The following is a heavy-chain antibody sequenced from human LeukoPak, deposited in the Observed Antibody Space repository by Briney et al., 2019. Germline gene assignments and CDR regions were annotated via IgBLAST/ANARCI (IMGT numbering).Heavy chain of an antibody. D-gene: IGHD3-22*01. Sequence: PSETLSLTCTVSGGSISSGGYYWSWIRQHPGKGLEWIGYIYYSGSPYYNPSLKSRLTISVDTSKNQFSLQLTSVTAADTAVYYCARAYSYYYRSSGYYAPKYFQHWGQGTLVTVSS. CDR3: ARAYSYYYRSSGYYAPKYFQH. J-gene: IGHJ1*01. CDR1: GGSISSGGYY. V-gene: IGHV4-31*03. CDR2: IYYSGSP.